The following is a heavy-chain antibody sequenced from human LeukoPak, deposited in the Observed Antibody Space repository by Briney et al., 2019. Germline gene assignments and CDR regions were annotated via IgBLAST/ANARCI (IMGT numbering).Heavy chain of an antibody. CDR1: GFTFSSYV. Sequence: AGGSLRLSCAASGFTFSSYVMYWVRQAPGKGLEYVPSISSNGGSTYYANSVKGRFTISRDNSKNTLYLQMGSLRAEDMAVYYCARGGQSKYDSSGYLNYFDYWGQGTLVTVSS. J-gene: IGHJ4*02. D-gene: IGHD3-22*01. CDR2: ISSNGGST. CDR3: ARGGQSKYDSSGYLNYFDY. V-gene: IGHV3-64*01.